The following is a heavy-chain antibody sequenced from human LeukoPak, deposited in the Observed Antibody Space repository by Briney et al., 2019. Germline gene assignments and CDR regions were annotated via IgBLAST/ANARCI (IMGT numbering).Heavy chain of an antibody. J-gene: IGHJ2*01. CDR2: MNPNSGNT. V-gene: IGHV1-8*01. Sequence: ASVKVSCKASGYTFTSYDINWVRQATGQGLEWMGWMNPNSGNTGYAQKFQGRVTMTRNTSISTAYMELSSLRSEDTAVYYCAKSDSSSWHWYFDLWGRGTLVTVSS. CDR1: GYTFTSYD. CDR3: AKSDSSSWHWYFDL. D-gene: IGHD6-13*01.